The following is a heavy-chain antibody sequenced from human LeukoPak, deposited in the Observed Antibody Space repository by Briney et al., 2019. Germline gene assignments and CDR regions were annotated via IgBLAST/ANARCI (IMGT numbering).Heavy chain of an antibody. D-gene: IGHD6-13*01. J-gene: IGHJ4*02. V-gene: IGHV4-59*01. Sequence: PSETLSLTCTVPGGSISSYYWSWIRQPPGKGLEWIGYIYYSGSTNYNPSLKSRVTISVDTSKNQFSLKLSSVTAADTAVYYCARWATPYSSSWYRYFDYWGQGTLVTVSS. CDR1: GGSISSYY. CDR2: IYYSGST. CDR3: ARWATPYSSSWYRYFDY.